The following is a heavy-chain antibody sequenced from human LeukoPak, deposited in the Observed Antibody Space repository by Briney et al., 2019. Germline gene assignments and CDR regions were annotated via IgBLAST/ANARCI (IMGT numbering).Heavy chain of an antibody. CDR1: GYTLTELS. CDR3: ATWRYCSSTSCYWGHYYGIDV. D-gene: IGHD2-2*01. J-gene: IGHJ6*02. Sequence: GASVKVSCKVSGYTLTELSMHWVRQAPGKGLEWMGGFDPEDGETIYAQKFQGRVTMTEDTSTDTAYMELSSLRSEDTAVYYCATWRYCSSTSCYWGHYYGIDVWGQGTTVTVSS. V-gene: IGHV1-24*01. CDR2: FDPEDGET.